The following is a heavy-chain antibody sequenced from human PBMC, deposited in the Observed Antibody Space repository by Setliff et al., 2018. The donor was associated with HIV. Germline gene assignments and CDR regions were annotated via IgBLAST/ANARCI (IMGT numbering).Heavy chain of an antibody. V-gene: IGHV3-13*01. J-gene: IGHJ3*02. D-gene: IGHD5-12*01. CDR3: ARTREGRWLQSGAFDI. CDR1: GFTFSRYD. CDR2: IGTAGDT. Sequence: GGSLRLSCAASGFTFSRYDMHWVRQGTGKGRECVSVIGTAGDTYYSASVKGRFTICRENAKSSFYLQMNSLRAEDTAVYYCARTREGRWLQSGAFDIWGQGTMVTVSS.